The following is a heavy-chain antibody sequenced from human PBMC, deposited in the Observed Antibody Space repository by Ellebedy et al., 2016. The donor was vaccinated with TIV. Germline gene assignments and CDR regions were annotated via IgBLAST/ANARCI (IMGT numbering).Heavy chain of an antibody. CDR2: ISSTGSRT. CDR3: AKGRGGGSDTSAPRYYFDY. D-gene: IGHD3-22*01. Sequence: GESLKISCEASGFSLSPYWMSWVRQAPGKGLEWVSTISSTGSRTYYADSVEGRFIISRDNSKKTLYLQMNSLRAEDTAVYYCAKGRGGGSDTSAPRYYFDYWGLGTLVTVSS. J-gene: IGHJ4*02. CDR1: GFSLSPYW. V-gene: IGHV3-23*01.